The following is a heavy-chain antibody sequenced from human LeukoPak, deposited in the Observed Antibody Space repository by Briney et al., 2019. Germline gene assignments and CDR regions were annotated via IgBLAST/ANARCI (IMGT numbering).Heavy chain of an antibody. CDR2: ISWDGGST. J-gene: IGHJ4*01. V-gene: IGHV3-43*01. D-gene: IGHD3-16*01. CDR1: GFTFDDYT. CDR3: AKDQYYEQYYFDY. Sequence: GGSLRLSCAASGFTFDDYTMHWVRQAPGKGLEWVSLISWDGGSTYYADSVKGRFTISRDNSKSTLYLQMNSLRPEDTAVYYCAKDQYYEQYYFDYWGQGTLVTVSS.